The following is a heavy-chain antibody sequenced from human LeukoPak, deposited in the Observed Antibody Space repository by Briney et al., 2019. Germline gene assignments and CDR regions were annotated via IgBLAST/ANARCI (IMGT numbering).Heavy chain of an antibody. CDR1: GFTFSSYG. CDR2: ISYDGSNK. Sequence: GGSLRLSCAASGFTFSSYGMHWVRQAPGKGLEWVAVISYDGSNKYYADSVKGRFTISRDNSKNTLYLQVNSLRAEDTAVYYCAKGRPIDVWGQGTTVTVSS. V-gene: IGHV3-30*18. CDR3: AKGRPIDV. D-gene: IGHD6-6*01. J-gene: IGHJ6*02.